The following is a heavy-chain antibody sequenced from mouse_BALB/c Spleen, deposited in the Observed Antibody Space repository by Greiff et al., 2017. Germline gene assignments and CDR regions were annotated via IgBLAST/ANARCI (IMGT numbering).Heavy chain of an antibody. CDR2: IYYSGTI. CDR3: ARGYDYDGGFAY. V-gene: IGHV3-5*02. D-gene: IGHD2-4*01. J-gene: IGHJ3*01. Sequence: EVKLMESGPGLVKPSQTVSLTCTVTGISITTGNYRWSWIRQFPGNKLEWIGYIYYSGTITYNPSLTSRTTITRDTSKNQFFLEMNSLTAEDTATYYCARGYDYDGGFAYWGQGTLVTVSA. CDR1: GISITTGNYR.